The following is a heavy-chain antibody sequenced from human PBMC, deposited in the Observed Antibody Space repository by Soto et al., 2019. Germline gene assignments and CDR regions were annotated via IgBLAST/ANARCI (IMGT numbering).Heavy chain of an antibody. CDR2: IYYSGST. Sequence: SETLSLTCTVSGGSISSSSYYWGWIRQPPGKGLEWIGSIYYSGSTYYNPSLKSRVTISVDTSKNQFSLKMRSVTAADTAVYYCASVGATYYYYGMDVWGQGTTVTVSS. V-gene: IGHV4-39*01. J-gene: IGHJ6*02. CDR1: GGSISSSSYY. CDR3: ASVGATYYYYGMDV. D-gene: IGHD1-26*01.